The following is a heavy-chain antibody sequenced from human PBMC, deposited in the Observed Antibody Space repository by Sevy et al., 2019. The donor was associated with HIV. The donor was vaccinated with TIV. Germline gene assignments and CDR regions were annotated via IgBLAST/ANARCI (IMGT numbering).Heavy chain of an antibody. CDR3: ARGDYYGSLYYFDY. J-gene: IGHJ4*02. Sequence: GGSLRLSCAASGFTFNYHFMNWVRQVPGKGLEWVSYISIASSYINYSDSVKGRFTISRDKAKNLVFLEMNNLRPEDTAVYFCARGDYYGSLYYFDYWGQGTLVTVSS. CDR1: GFTFNYHF. V-gene: IGHV3-21*01. D-gene: IGHD3-10*01. CDR2: ISIASSYI.